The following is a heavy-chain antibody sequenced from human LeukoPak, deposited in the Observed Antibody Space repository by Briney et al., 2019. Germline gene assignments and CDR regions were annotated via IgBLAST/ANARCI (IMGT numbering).Heavy chain of an antibody. CDR3: AKATHDDFLSDDAFDI. CDR1: GFTFSSYA. V-gene: IGHV3-23*01. J-gene: IGHJ3*02. Sequence: GGSLRLSCAASGFTFSSYAMNWVRQAPGKGLEWVSAISGSGGSTYYADSVKGRFTISRDNSKNTLYLQMNSLRAEDTAVYYCAKATHDDFLSDDAFDIWGQGTMVTVSS. D-gene: IGHD3-3*01. CDR2: ISGSGGST.